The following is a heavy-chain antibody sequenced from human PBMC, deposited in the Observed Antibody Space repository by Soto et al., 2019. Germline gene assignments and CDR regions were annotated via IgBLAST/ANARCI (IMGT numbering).Heavy chain of an antibody. Sequence: QVQLVESGGGVVQPGRSLRLSCAASGFTFSSYGMHWVRQAPGKGLEWVAVISYDGSNKYYADSVKGRFTISRDNSKNTLYLQMTSLRAEDTAVYYCAKELAYCGGDCYSGFDDWGQGTLVTVSS. CDR3: AKELAYCGGDCYSGFDD. CDR1: GFTFSSYG. V-gene: IGHV3-30*18. D-gene: IGHD2-21*02. CDR2: ISYDGSNK. J-gene: IGHJ4*02.